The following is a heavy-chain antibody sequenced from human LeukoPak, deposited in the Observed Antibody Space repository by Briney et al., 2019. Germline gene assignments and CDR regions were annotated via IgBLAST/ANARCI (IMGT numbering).Heavy chain of an antibody. CDR2: IYYSGST. Sequence: PSETLSLTCTVSGASISDYYWSWIRQPPGKGLEWIGSIYYSGSTYYNPSLKSRVTISVDTSKNQFSLKLSSVTAADTAVYYCATTFGSTPPNWGQGTLVTVSS. J-gene: IGHJ4*02. CDR1: GASISDYY. CDR3: ATTFGSTPPN. D-gene: IGHD6-13*01. V-gene: IGHV4-59*05.